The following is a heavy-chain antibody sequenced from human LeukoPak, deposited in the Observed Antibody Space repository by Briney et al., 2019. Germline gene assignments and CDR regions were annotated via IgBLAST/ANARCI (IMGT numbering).Heavy chain of an antibody. CDR2: INHSGST. CDR3: SCDSAWFLAFDI. V-gene: IGHV4-38-2*02. D-gene: IGHD3-10*01. Sequence: SETLSLTCTVSGFSISNGYYWGWIRQPPGKGLEWIGEINHSGSTNYNPSLKSRVTISVDTSKNQFSLKLSSVTAADTAVYYCSCDSAWFLAFDIWGQGTMVTVSS. J-gene: IGHJ3*02. CDR1: GFSISNGYY.